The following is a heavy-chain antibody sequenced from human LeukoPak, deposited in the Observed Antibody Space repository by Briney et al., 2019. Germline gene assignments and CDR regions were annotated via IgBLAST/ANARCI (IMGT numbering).Heavy chain of an antibody. CDR2: ISSSSSTI. Sequence: GGSLRLSCAASGFTFSSYSMNWVRQAPGKGLEWVSYISSSSSTIYYADSVKGRFTISRDNAKNSLYLQMNSLRAEDTAVYYCARDLGGDIAAAGTGWGQGTLVTVSS. CDR1: GFTFSSYS. CDR3: ARDLGGDIAAAGTG. V-gene: IGHV3-48*04. J-gene: IGHJ4*02. D-gene: IGHD6-13*01.